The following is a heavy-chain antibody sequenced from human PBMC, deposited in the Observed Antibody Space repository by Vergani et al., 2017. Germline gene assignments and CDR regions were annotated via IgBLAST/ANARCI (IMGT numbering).Heavy chain of an antibody. CDR2: ISYDGSNK. D-gene: IGHD3-10*01. CDR1: GFTFSSYG. J-gene: IGHJ4*02. Sequence: QVQLVDSGGGVVQPGRSLRLSCAASGFTFSSYGMHWVRQAPGKGLEWVAVISYDGSNKYYADSVKGRFTISRDNSKNTLYLQMNSLRAEDTAVYYCARARRGVRGVINYYFDYWGQGTLVTVSS. CDR3: ARARRGVRGVINYYFDY. V-gene: IGHV3-30*03.